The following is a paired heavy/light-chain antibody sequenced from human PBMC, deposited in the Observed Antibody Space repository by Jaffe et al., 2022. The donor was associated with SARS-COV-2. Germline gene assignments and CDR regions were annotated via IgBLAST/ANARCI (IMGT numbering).Heavy chain of an antibody. CDR2: IYYSGTT. CDR3: AKGLLSWYFDL. Sequence: QPQLQESGPGLVKPSETLSLTCTVSGGSISSSSHYWGWIRQPPGKGLEWIGSIYYSGTTYYNPSLKSRVTISVDTSKNQLSLELNSVTAADMAVYYCAKGLLSWYFDLWGRGTLVTVSS. D-gene: IGHD2-21*01. CDR1: GGSISSSSHY. V-gene: IGHV4-39*01. J-gene: IGHJ2*01.
Light chain of an antibody. CDR2: GAS. V-gene: IGKV3-15*01. CDR1: QSVSSN. Sequence: EIVMTQSPDTLSVSPGERATVSCRASQSVSSNLAWYQQKPGQAPRLLIYGASTRATGIPARFSGSGSGTEFTLTISSLQSEDFAVYYCQQYNDWLGLTFGGGTKVEIK. CDR3: QQYNDWLGLT. J-gene: IGKJ4*01.